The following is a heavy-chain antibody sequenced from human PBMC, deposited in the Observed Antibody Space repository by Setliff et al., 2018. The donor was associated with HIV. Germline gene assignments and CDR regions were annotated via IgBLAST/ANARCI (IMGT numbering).Heavy chain of an antibody. CDR2: IDIGNGKI. V-gene: IGHV1-3*04. D-gene: IGHD3-3*01. CDR1: GYVFTDYA. Sequence: ASVKVSCKASGYVFTDYAIHWVRQAPGQRLEWMGWIDIGNGKIQYSERFQGRVTFLRDTSARTAHLELSSLRPEDTAVYYCARDGASGSGYYWADYWGQGTLVTVSS. J-gene: IGHJ4*02. CDR3: ARDGASGSGYYWADY.